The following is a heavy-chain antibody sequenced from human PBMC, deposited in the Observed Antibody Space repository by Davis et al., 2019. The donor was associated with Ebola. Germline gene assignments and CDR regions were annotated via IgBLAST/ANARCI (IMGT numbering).Heavy chain of an antibody. Sequence: PGGSLRLSCAASGFIFRNYAMHWVRQAPGKGLEWVAVIAHDGTSENYADSVKGRFIISRDNSKNTASLQMNSLGADDTAVYYCARGDNYYGLDVWGQGTTVTVSS. V-gene: IGHV3-30*04. J-gene: IGHJ6*02. CDR3: ARGDNYYGLDV. CDR1: GFIFRNYA. CDR2: IAHDGTSE.